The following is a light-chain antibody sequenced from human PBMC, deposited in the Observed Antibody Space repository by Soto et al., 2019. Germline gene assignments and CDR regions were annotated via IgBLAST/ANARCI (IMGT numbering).Light chain of an antibody. CDR3: QSYDSSLSGLV. Sequence: QSALTQPPSVSGAPGQRVTISCTGSSSNIGAGYDVHWYQQLPGTAPKLLIYGNSNRPSGVPDRFSGSKSGTSASLAITGLQGEDEADYYCQSYDSSLSGLVFGGGTKVTVL. V-gene: IGLV1-40*01. J-gene: IGLJ2*01. CDR1: SSNIGAGYD. CDR2: GNS.